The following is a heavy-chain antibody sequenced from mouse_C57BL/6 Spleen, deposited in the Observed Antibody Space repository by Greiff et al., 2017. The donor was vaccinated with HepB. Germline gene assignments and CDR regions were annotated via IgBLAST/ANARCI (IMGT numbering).Heavy chain of an antibody. CDR1: GYTFTGYW. Sequence: QVPLQQSGAELMKPGASVKLSCKATGYTFTGYWIEWVKQRPGHGLEWLGEILPGSGSTNYNEKFKGKATFTADTSSNTAYMQLRSLTTEDSAIYYCARGVNDGSSPCDYWGQGTTLTVSS. CDR3: ARGVNDGSSPCDY. V-gene: IGHV1-9*01. CDR2: ILPGSGST. J-gene: IGHJ2*01. D-gene: IGHD1-1*01.